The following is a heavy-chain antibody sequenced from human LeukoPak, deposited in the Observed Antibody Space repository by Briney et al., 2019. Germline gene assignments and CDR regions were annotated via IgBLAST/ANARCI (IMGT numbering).Heavy chain of an antibody. Sequence: PGGSLRLSCAASGFTFSNYWMHWVRQAPGKGLVWVSRMNSDGSSTSYADSVKGRFTISRDNAKNTLYLQMNSLRAEDTAVYYCAKDGSSSSTYYFYFDYWGQGTLVTVSS. CDR2: MNSDGSST. CDR1: GFTFSNYW. V-gene: IGHV3-74*01. D-gene: IGHD3-22*01. J-gene: IGHJ4*02. CDR3: AKDGSSSSTYYFYFDY.